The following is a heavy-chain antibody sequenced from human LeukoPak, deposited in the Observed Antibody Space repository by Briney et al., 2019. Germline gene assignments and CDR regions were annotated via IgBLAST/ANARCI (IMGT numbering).Heavy chain of an antibody. J-gene: IGHJ4*02. CDR1: GFTFSSYG. D-gene: IGHD3-10*01. Sequence: QSGGSLRLSCAASGFTFSSYGMSWVRQAPGKGLEWVSANGGRDGSTYYADSVKGRFTISRDNSKNTLYVQMNSLRAEDTAVYYCAKGHYYGSGSLDYWGQGTLVTVSS. CDR3: AKGHYYGSGSLDY. V-gene: IGHV3-23*01. CDR2: NGGRDGST.